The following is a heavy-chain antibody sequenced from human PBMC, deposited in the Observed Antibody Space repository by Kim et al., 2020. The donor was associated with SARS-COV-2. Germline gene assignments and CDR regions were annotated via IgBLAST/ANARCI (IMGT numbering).Heavy chain of an antibody. J-gene: IGHJ5*02. CDR3: ARGQLLFGEYNWFDP. Sequence: ASVKVSCKASGYTFTSYYMHWVRQAPGQGLEWMGIINPSGGSTSYAQKFQGRVTMTRDTSTSTVYMELSSLRSEDTAVYYCARGQLLFGEYNWFDPWGQGTLVTVSS. D-gene: IGHD2-2*01. CDR1: GYTFTSYY. V-gene: IGHV1-46*01. CDR2: INPSGGST.